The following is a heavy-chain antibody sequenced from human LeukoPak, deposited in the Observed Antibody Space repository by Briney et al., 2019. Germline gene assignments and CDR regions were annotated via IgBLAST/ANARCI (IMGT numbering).Heavy chain of an antibody. D-gene: IGHD3-10*01. CDR3: ARAALYYYGSGSFSGDI. V-gene: IGHV1-18*01. CDR1: GYTFTIYG. J-gene: IGHJ3*02. CDR2: ISTYNGNT. Sequence: ASVKVSCKASGYTFTIYGISWVRQAPGQGLEWMGWISTYNGNTNYAQNLQGGVTMTTDTSTSTAYMELRSLRSDDTAVYYCARAALYYYGSGSFSGDIWGQGTMVTVSS.